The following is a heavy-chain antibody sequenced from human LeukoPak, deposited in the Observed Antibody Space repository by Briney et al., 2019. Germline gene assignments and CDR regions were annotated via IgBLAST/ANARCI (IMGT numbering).Heavy chain of an antibody. D-gene: IGHD3-10*01. V-gene: IGHV3-48*04. CDR3: AVTYYYGSGIFFPH. CDR1: GFTFSTYT. J-gene: IGHJ1*01. Sequence: PGGSLRLSCTPSGFTFSTYTMNWVRQAPWKGLEWVSGISGSGGGTIYYADSVKGRFTISRDNAKNSLYLQMNSLRAEDTAVYYCAVTYYYGSGIFFPHWGQGTLVTVSS. CDR2: ISGSGGGTI.